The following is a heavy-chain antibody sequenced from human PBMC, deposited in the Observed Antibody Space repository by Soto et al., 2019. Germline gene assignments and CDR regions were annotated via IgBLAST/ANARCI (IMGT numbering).Heavy chain of an antibody. D-gene: IGHD3-16*02. CDR3: ARDRLRLGELSLIGYFDY. Sequence: QVQLVESGGSVVQPGRSLRLSCEASGFTFTSYAMHWVRQAPGKGLEWVAVISYDGINEYYADSVKGRFTISRDNSKNTLFLQMSSLRVDDTAVYYYARDRLRLGELSLIGYFDYWGQGTLVTVSS. V-gene: IGHV3-30*15. CDR2: ISYDGINE. CDR1: GFTFTSYA. J-gene: IGHJ4*02.